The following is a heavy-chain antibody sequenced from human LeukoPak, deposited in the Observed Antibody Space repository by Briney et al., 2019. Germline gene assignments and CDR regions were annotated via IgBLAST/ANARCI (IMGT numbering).Heavy chain of an antibody. CDR1: GGTFSSSA. CDR3: ARGGFRVPAANYYYGMDV. Sequence: ASVKVSCKASGGTFSSSAINWVRQATGQGLEWMGWMNPNSGNTGYAQKFQGRVTMTRNTSISTAYMELSSLRSEDTAVYYCARGGFRVPAANYYYGMDVWGQGTTVTVSS. V-gene: IGHV1-8*02. CDR2: MNPNSGNT. J-gene: IGHJ6*02. D-gene: IGHD2-2*01.